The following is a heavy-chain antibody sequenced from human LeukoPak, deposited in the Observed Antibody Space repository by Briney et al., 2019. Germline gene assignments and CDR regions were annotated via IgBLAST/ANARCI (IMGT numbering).Heavy chain of an antibody. V-gene: IGHV3-23*01. CDR1: GFSLSNYG. CDR3: AKDDRLLRFLH. Sequence: PGGSLRLSCAASGFSLSNYGMNWVRQAPGKGLEWVSGIIGSGGTTYYADSVKGRFTISRDNSKNTVYLQINNLRDEDTAVYYCAKDDRLLRFLHWGQGTLVTVSS. J-gene: IGHJ4*02. CDR2: IIGSGGTT. D-gene: IGHD3-16*01.